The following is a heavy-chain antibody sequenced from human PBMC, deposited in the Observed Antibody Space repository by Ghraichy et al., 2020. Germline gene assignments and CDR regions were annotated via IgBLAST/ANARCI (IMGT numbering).Heavy chain of an antibody. CDR1: GFSLSTSGVG. D-gene: IGHD5-24*01. J-gene: IGHJ2*01. V-gene: IGHV2-5*02. Sequence: QTLSLTCTFSGFSLSTSGVGVGWIRQPPGKALEWLALIYWDDDKRYSPSLKSRLTITKDTSKNQVVLTMTNMDPVDTATYYCAHRQRLRGWLGWYFDLWGRGTLVTVSS. CDR3: AHRQRLRGWLGWYFDL. CDR2: IYWDDDK.